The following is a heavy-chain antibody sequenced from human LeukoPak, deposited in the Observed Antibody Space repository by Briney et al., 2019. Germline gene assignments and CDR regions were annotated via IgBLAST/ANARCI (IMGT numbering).Heavy chain of an antibody. CDR3: ARDPLIAVAGTDVAPGDY. V-gene: IGHV1-18*01. Sequence: ASGKVSCKASGYTFTSYGISWVRQAPRQGLEWMGWISAYNGNTNYAQKLQGRVTMTTGTSTSTAYMELSSLRSEDTAVYYCARDPLIAVAGTDVAPGDYWGQGTLITVSS. D-gene: IGHD6-19*01. CDR1: GYTFTSYG. J-gene: IGHJ4*02. CDR2: ISAYNGNT.